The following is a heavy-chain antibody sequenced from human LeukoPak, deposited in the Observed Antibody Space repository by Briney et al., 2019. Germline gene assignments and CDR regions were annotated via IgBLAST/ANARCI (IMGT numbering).Heavy chain of an antibody. J-gene: IGHJ3*02. Sequence: QPSETLSLTCTVSGGSISSSSYYWGWIRQPPGKGLEWIGSIYYSGSTYYNPSLKSRVTISVDTSKNQFSLKLSSVTAADTAVYYCAVYSDYDILTGYYNNDAFDIWGQGTMVTVSS. V-gene: IGHV4-39*01. CDR1: GGSISSSSYY. CDR3: AVYSDYDILTGYYNNDAFDI. D-gene: IGHD3-9*01. CDR2: IYYSGST.